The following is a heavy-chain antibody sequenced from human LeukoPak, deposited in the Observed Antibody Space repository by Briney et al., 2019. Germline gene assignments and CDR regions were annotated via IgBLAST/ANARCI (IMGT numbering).Heavy chain of an antibody. Sequence: SVKVSCKASGGTFSSYAISWVRQAPGQGLEWMGGIIPIFGTANYAQKFQGRVTITADESTSTAYMELRSLRSDDTAVYYCARARGITMVRGVPVWFDYWGQGTLVTVSS. V-gene: IGHV1-69*01. CDR1: GGTFSSYA. D-gene: IGHD3-10*01. J-gene: IGHJ4*02. CDR2: IIPIFGTA. CDR3: ARARGITMVRGVPVWFDY.